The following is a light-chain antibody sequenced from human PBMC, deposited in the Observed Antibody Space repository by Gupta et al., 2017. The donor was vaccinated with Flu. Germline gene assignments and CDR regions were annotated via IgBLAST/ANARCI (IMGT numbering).Light chain of an antibody. CDR3: SSYTDTSTFYV. J-gene: IGLJ1*01. V-gene: IGLV2-14*01. Sequence: QSALTQPASVSGSPGQSITISCTGTSSDVGGYNSVSWYQQRPGKAPKLMIYDVSNRPSGVSNRFSGSKSGNTASLTISGLQAEDETDYYCSSYTDTSTFYVFGTGTKVTVL. CDR2: DVS. CDR1: SSDVGGYNS.